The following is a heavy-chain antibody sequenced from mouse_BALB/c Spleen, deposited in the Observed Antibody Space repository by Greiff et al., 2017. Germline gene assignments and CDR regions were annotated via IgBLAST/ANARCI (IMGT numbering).Heavy chain of an antibody. CDR3: ARLWDYDYYAMDY. J-gene: IGHJ4*01. CDR1: GYSITSDYA. V-gene: IGHV3-2*02. CDR2: ISYSGST. Sequence: DVHLVESGPGLVKPSQSLSLTCTVTGYSITSDYAWNWIRQFPGNKLEWMGYISYSGSTSYNPSLKSRISITRDTSKNQFFLQLNSVTTEDTATYYCARLWDYDYYAMDYWGQGTSVTVSS. D-gene: IGHD2-4*01.